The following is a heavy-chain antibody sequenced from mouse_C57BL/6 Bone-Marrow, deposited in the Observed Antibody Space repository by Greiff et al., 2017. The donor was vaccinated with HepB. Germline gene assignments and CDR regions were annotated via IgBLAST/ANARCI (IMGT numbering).Heavy chain of an antibody. CDR1: GYTFTSYW. D-gene: IGHD2-5*01. CDR3: ARDGYSNLYWYFDV. Sequence: QVQLQQPGAELVMPGASVKLSCKASGYTFTSYWMHWVKQRPGQGLEWIGEIDPSDSYTNYNQKFKGKSTLTVDKSSSTAYMQLSSLTSEDSAVYYGARDGYSNLYWYFDVWGTGTTVTVSS. CDR2: IDPSDSYT. J-gene: IGHJ1*03. V-gene: IGHV1-69*01.